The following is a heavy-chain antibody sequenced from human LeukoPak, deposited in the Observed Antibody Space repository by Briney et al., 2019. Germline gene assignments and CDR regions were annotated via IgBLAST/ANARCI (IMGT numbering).Heavy chain of an antibody. J-gene: IGHJ4*02. V-gene: IGHV3-49*03. CDR3: TRYYYDSSGPPLDY. CDR2: IRSKAYGGTT. Sequence: SGGSLRLSCAASGLTVSNNYMSWIRQVPGKGLEWVGFIRSKAYGGTTEYAASVKGRFTISRDDSKSIAYLQMNSLKTEDTAVYYCTRYYYDSSGPPLDYWGQGTLVTVSS. D-gene: IGHD3-22*01. CDR1: GLTVSNNY.